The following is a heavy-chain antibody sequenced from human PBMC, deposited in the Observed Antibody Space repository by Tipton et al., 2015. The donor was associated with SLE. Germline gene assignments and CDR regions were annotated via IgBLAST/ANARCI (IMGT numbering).Heavy chain of an antibody. CDR1: GFTFSDYY. D-gene: IGHD2-8*01. Sequence: GSLRLSCAASGFTFSDYYMSWIRQAPGKGLEWVSYISSTSSYTNYADSVKGRFTISRDNTKNSLYLQMNSLRAEDTAVYYCARGLHGRGLNLYFDYWGQGTLVTVSS. CDR3: ARGLHGRGLNLYFDY. CDR2: ISSTSSYT. J-gene: IGHJ4*02. V-gene: IGHV3-11*06.